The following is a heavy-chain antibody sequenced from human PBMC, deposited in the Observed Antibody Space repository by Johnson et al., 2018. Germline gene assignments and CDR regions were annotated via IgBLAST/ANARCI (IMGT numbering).Heavy chain of an antibody. CDR3: ARAAEVGPRDAFDR. J-gene: IGHJ3*02. V-gene: IGHV1-69*01. D-gene: IGHD2-15*01. Sequence: QEQLVQSGAEVKEPRSSVKVSCKASGGTFTSYAFSWVRQAPGQGLEWVGGIIPIFGTADSAPRFQGRVTITADESPSTAYMELSSLRLEEKAVYFCARAAEVGPRDAFDRWGQGTMVTVSS. CDR2: IIPIFGTA. CDR1: GGTFTSYA.